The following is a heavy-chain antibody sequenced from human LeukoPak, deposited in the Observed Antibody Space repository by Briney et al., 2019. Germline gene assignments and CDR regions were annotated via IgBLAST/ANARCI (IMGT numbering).Heavy chain of an antibody. CDR1: GFSFNTYA. Sequence: PGGSLRLSCAVSGFSFNTYAMSWVRQAPGKGLECVSVISGSGGSTYYADSVKGRFTISRDNSENTLYLQMSSLRAEDTAVYYCARERRGIIDYWGQGTLVTVSS. CDR3: ARERRGIIDY. D-gene: IGHD3-10*01. CDR2: ISGSGGST. J-gene: IGHJ4*02. V-gene: IGHV3-23*01.